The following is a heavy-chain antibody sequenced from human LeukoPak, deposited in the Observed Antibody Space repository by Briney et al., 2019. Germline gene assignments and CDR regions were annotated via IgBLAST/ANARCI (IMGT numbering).Heavy chain of an antibody. V-gene: IGHV1-18*01. CDR2: ISAYNGNT. CDR3: ARDRGYSYGFRGNWFDP. D-gene: IGHD5-18*01. J-gene: IGHJ5*02. Sequence: ASVKVSCKASGYTFTSYGISWVRQAPGQGLEWMGWISAYNGNTNYAQKLQGRVTMTTDTSTSTAYMELRSLRSDDAAVYYCARDRGYSYGFRGNWFDPWGQGTLVTVSS. CDR1: GYTFTSYG.